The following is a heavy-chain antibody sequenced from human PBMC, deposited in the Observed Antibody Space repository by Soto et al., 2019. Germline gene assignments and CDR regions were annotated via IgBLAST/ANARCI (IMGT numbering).Heavy chain of an antibody. V-gene: IGHV4-39*01. J-gene: IGHJ5*02. Sequence: QLQLQESGPGLVKPSETLSLTCTVSGGSISSRGYYWGWIRQPPGKGLEWIGTIYYSGSTYYNPSLXRXVXXSVHPSKTQFSLKLSSVTAACAAVYYCAASNWFDPWGQGTLVTVSS. CDR2: IYYSGST. CDR3: AASNWFDP. CDR1: GGSISSRGYY.